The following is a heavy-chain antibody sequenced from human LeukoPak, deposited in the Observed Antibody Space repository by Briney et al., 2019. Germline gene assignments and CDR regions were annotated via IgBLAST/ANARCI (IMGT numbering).Heavy chain of an antibody. CDR2: IKSKTDGGTT. J-gene: IGHJ3*02. CDR1: GFTFSRYW. D-gene: IGHD3-10*01. CDR3: TTGLRTELLWFGELSLDAFDI. Sequence: GGSLRLSCAASGFTFSRYWMSWVRQAPGKGLEWVGRIKSKTDGGTTDYAAPVKGRFTISRDDSKNTLYLQMNSLKTEDTAVYYCTTGLRTELLWFGELSLDAFDIWGQGTMVTVPS. V-gene: IGHV3-15*01.